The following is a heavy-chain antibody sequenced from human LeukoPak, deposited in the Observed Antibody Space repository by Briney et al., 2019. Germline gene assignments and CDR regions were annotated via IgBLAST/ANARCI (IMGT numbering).Heavy chain of an antibody. J-gene: IGHJ4*02. CDR2: INPSGGST. V-gene: IGHV1-46*01. CDR1: GYTFTSYY. CDR3: ARVRRVGAAFDY. Sequence: ASVKVSRKASGYTFTSYYMHWVRQAPGQGLEWMGIINPSGGSTSYAQKFQGRVTMTRDTSTSTVYMELSSLRSEDTAVYYCARVRRVGAAFDYWGQGTLVTVSS. D-gene: IGHD2-15*01.